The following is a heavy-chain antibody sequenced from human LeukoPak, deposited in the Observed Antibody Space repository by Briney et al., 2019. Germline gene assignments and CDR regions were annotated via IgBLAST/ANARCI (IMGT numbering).Heavy chain of an antibody. V-gene: IGHV4-39*01. CDR1: GGSLSSSSYY. CDR2: IYFIGST. J-gene: IGHJ6*03. CDR3: ARHVRYSNNVYYYYMDV. D-gene: IGHD4-11*01. Sequence: PSETLSLTCTVSGGSLSSSSYYWGWIRQPPGKGLEWIGSIYFIGSTYYNPSLKSRVTISVDTSTNPVSLKLSSVTAADTAVYYCARHVRYSNNVYYYYMDVWGKGTTVTISS.